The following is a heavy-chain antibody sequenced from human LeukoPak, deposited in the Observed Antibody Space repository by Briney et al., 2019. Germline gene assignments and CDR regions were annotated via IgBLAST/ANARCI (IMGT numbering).Heavy chain of an antibody. CDR3: ARARTSTWEVYFDF. D-gene: IGHD2-2*01. J-gene: IGHJ4*02. V-gene: IGHV4-39*07. Sequence: SETLSLTCTVCGGSMSSSSYYWGWIRQPPGKGLEWIGSIYYSGSTYYNPSLKSRVTISVDTSKNQFSLKLSSVTAADTAVYYCARARTSTWEVYFDFWGQGTLVTVSS. CDR2: IYYSGST. CDR1: GGSMSSSSYY.